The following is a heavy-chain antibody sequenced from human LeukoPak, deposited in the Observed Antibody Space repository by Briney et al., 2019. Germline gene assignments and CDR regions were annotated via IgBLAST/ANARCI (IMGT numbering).Heavy chain of an antibody. CDR1: GYTLAELS. J-gene: IGHJ4*02. V-gene: IGHV1-24*01. CDR3: ATDSDGDNVAFDY. Sequence: RASVKVSCKVSGYTLAELSMHWVRQAPGKGLEWMGGFDPEDGETIYAQKFQGRVTMTEDTSTDTAYMELSSLRSEDTAVYYCATDSDGDNVAFDYWGQGTLVTVSS. CDR2: FDPEDGET. D-gene: IGHD5-24*01.